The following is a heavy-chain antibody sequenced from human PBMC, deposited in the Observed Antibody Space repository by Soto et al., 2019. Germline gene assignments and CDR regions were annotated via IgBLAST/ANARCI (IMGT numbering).Heavy chain of an antibody. V-gene: IGHV3-21*01. CDR3: ARDQGYSSGWFVSNDY. Sequence: PGGSLRLSCAASGFTFSSYSMNWVRQAPGKGLEWVSSISSSSSYIYYADSVKGRFTISRDNAKNSLYLQMNSLRAEDTAVYYCARDQGYSSGWFVSNDYWGQGTLVTVSS. J-gene: IGHJ4*02. CDR1: GFTFSSYS. D-gene: IGHD6-19*01. CDR2: ISSSSSYI.